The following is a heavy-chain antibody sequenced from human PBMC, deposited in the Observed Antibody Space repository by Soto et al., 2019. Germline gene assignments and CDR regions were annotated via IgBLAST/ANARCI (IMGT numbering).Heavy chain of an antibody. CDR2: IWYDGNTK. Sequence: GGSLRLSCDASGFTFSKYGMHWVRQAPGQGLEWVALIWYDGNTKYYADSVEGRFTISRDNSGNTVYLQMNSLRAGDTAVDFCAREGGVRTISGSDVWGQGTTVTVSS. J-gene: IGHJ6*02. CDR1: GFTFSKYG. V-gene: IGHV3-33*01. D-gene: IGHD2-8*01. CDR3: AREGGVRTISGSDV.